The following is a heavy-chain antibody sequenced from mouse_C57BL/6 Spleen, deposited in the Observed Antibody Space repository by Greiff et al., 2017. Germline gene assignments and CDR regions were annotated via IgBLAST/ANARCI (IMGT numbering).Heavy chain of an antibody. J-gene: IGHJ2*01. V-gene: IGHV14-2*01. CDR3: AVFYYDYDFDY. CDR2: IDPEDGET. CDR1: GFNIKDYY. D-gene: IGHD2-4*01. Sequence: EVKVVESGAELVKPGASVKLSCTASGFNIKDYYMHWVKQRTEQGLEWIGRIDPEDGETKYAPRFQGKATITADTSSNTAYLQLSSLTSEDTAVYCCAVFYYDYDFDYWGKGTTLTVSS.